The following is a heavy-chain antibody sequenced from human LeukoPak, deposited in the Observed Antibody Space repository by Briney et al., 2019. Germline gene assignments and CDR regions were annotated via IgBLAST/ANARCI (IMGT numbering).Heavy chain of an antibody. CDR1: GGSISSGDYY. V-gene: IGHV4-61*08. J-gene: IGHJ4*02. CDR2: IYFIGST. D-gene: IGHD2-8*02. Sequence: SETLSLTCTVSGGSISSGDYYWSWMRQPPGKGLEWIGYIYFIGSTNYNPSLKSRVTMSVDTSKNQFSLTLSSVTAADTAVYYCARLLAGCPGGRCRAHFDYWGQGTLVTVSS. CDR3: ARLLAGCPGGRCRAHFDY.